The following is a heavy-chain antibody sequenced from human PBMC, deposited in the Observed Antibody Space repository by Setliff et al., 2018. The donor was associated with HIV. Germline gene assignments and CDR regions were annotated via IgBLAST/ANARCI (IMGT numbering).Heavy chain of an antibody. V-gene: IGHV1-2*04. CDR2: INTKSDGT. CDR1: GYSITDYY. CDR3: ARGMDYYDTSGYYQYYFDY. Sequence: ASVKVSCKASGYSITDYYIHWVRQAPGQGLEWMGWINTKSDGTNYAKKFQGWITMTRDTSISTAYMELSRLRSDDTAVYYCARGMDYYDTSGYYQYYFDYWGQGTLVTVSS. J-gene: IGHJ4*02. D-gene: IGHD3-22*01.